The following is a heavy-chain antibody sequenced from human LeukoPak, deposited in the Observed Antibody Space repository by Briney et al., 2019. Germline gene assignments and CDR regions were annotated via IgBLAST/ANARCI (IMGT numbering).Heavy chain of an antibody. D-gene: IGHD3-3*01. Sequence: PGRSLRLSCAASGFTFDNYGMSWVRQVPGKGLEWVSSINGNGGSTAYADSVKGRFTISRDNAKNSLYLQMNSLRAEDTAFYYCARHDFWSGFKGGDYWGQGTLVTVSS. V-gene: IGHV3-20*04. J-gene: IGHJ4*02. CDR3: ARHDFWSGFKGGDY. CDR1: GFTFDNYG. CDR2: INGNGGST.